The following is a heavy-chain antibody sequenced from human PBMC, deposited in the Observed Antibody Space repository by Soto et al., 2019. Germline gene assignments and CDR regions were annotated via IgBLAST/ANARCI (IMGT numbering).Heavy chain of an antibody. CDR3: ARRHFYSGSYSVLDY. CDR1: GGSISRYY. Sequence: SETLSLTCTVSGGSISRYYWSWIRQPPGKGLEWIGSIYYSGSTVYNPSLKSRVTISVDTSKSQFSLKLTSVTAADTAMYYCARRHFYSGSYSVLDYWGQGTLVTVSS. CDR2: IYYSGST. V-gene: IGHV4-59*08. J-gene: IGHJ4*02. D-gene: IGHD1-26*01.